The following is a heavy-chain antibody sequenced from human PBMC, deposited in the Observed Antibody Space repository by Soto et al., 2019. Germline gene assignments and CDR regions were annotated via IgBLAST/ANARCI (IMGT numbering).Heavy chain of an antibody. CDR3: AKDLEDIVVVPAHYGMDV. CDR2: ISGSGGST. CDR1: GFTFSSYA. J-gene: IGHJ6*02. D-gene: IGHD2-2*01. Sequence: SLRLSCAASGFTFSSYAMSWVRQAPGKGLEWVSAISGSGGSTYYADSVKGRFTISRDNSKNTLYLQMNSLRAEDTAVYYCAKDLEDIVVVPAHYGMDVWGQGTTVTVSS. V-gene: IGHV3-23*01.